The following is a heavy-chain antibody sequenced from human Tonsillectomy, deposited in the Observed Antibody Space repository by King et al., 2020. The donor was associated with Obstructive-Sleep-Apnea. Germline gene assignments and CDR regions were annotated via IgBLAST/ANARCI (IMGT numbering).Heavy chain of an antibody. J-gene: IGHJ4*02. CDR3: ARYYGDHDY. V-gene: IGHV3-7*01. D-gene: IGHD4-17*01. Sequence: VQLVESGGGLIQPGGSLRLSCVGSGFTFGNFWMSWVRQAPGKGLEWVAIINQDGSEEYYVDSVKGRCTISRDNAKNSLFLQINSLRAEDTAVYYCARYYGDHDYWGQGTLVTVSS. CDR2: INQDGSEE. CDR1: GFTFGNFW.